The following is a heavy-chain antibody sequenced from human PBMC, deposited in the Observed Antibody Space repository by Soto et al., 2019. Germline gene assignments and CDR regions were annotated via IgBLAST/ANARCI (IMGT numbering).Heavy chain of an antibody. CDR2: IYSGGST. D-gene: IGHD3-3*01. J-gene: IGHJ6*02. V-gene: IGHV3-53*01. CDR3: ARGLYDFWSGYDSGMDV. Sequence: SGGSLRLSCAASGFTVSSNYMSWVRQAPGKGLEWVSVIYSGGSTYYADSVKGRFTISRDNSKNTLYLQMNSLRAEDTAVYYCARGLYDFWSGYDSGMDVWGQGTTVTVSS. CDR1: GFTVSSNY.